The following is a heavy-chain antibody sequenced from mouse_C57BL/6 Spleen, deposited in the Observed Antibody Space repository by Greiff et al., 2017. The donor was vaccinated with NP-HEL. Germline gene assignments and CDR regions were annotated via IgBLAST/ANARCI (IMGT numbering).Heavy chain of an antibody. CDR3: GRIYYGSSYGWYFDV. Sequence: QVQLQQSGAELVRPGTSVKMSCKASGYTFTNYWIGWAKQRPGHGLEWIGDIYPGGGYTNYNEKFKGKATLTVDKSSSTAYMQFSSLTSEDSAIYYCGRIYYGSSYGWYFDVWGTGTTVTVSS. D-gene: IGHD1-1*01. CDR2: IYPGGGYT. J-gene: IGHJ1*03. CDR1: GYTFTNYW. V-gene: IGHV1-63*01.